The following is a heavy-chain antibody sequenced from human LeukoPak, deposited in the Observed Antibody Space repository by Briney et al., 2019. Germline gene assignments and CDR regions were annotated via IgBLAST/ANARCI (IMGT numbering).Heavy chain of an antibody. D-gene: IGHD2-8*01. CDR1: GYTFTSYY. CDR2: INPSGDST. CDR3: AREEGRDCTNGVCYGPGYSGYDRY. Sequence: GASVKVSCKASGYTFTSYYMHWVRQAPGQGLEWMGIINPSGDSTSYAQKLQGRVTMTTDTSTSTAYMELRSLRSDDTAVYYCAREEGRDCTNGVCYGPGYSGYDRYWGQGTLVTVSS. V-gene: IGHV1-46*01. J-gene: IGHJ4*02.